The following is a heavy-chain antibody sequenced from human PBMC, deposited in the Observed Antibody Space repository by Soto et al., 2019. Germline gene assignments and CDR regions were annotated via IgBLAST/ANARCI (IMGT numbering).Heavy chain of an antibody. CDR1: EFTFSNYA. D-gene: IGHD3-9*01. V-gene: IGHV3-30*03. Sequence: PGGSLRLSCAASEFTFSNYAMHWVRQAPGKGLQWLAVISYDGNNKYYADSVEGRFTISRDNSKNSLYLLMNSLRAEDTAVYYCARSQVLYDILTGPDYWGQGTLVTVSS. CDR3: ARSQVLYDILTGPDY. CDR2: ISYDGNNK. J-gene: IGHJ4*02.